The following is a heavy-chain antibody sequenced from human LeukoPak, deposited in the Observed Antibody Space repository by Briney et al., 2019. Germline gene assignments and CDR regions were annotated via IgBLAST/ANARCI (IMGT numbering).Heavy chain of an antibody. CDR3: ARGPPNWGMVGY. V-gene: IGHV1-8*01. D-gene: IGHD7-27*01. Sequence: ASVKVSCKASGYTFTSFDFNWVRQATGQGLEWMGWMKSNNGHTGYAQKFQGRVTMTRDTSISTAYMELSSLTFEDPAVYYCARGPPNWGMVGYWGQGTLVTVSS. CDR2: MKSNNGHT. CDR1: GYTFTSFD. J-gene: IGHJ4*02.